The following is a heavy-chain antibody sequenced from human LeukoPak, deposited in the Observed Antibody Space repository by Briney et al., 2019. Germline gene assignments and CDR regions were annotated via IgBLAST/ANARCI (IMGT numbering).Heavy chain of an antibody. CDR1: GFTFSSYS. CDR3: ARNNGMDV. J-gene: IGHJ6*02. V-gene: IGHV3-7*03. CDR2: VNRDGSET. Sequence: GGSLRLSCAASGFTFSSYSMTWVRQVPGRGPEWVANVNRDGSETYYLGSVKGRFTISKDNAKNSLYLQMNSLRAEDTALYHCARNNGMDVWGQGTTVIVSS.